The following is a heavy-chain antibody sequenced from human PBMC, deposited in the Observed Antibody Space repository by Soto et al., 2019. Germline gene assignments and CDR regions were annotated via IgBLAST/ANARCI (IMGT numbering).Heavy chain of an antibody. D-gene: IGHD2-21*02. CDR1: GYSFTSYW. Sequence: PGESLKISCKGSGYSFTSYWIGWVRQMPGKGLEWMGIIYPGDSETRYGPFFQGQVIISVDNSINTAYLQWSSLKASDTAIYYCAVRMVTVTFDPNYYYGMDVWGQGTTVTVSS. CDR3: AVRMVTVTFDPNYYYGMDV. V-gene: IGHV5-51*01. CDR2: IYPGDSET. J-gene: IGHJ6*02.